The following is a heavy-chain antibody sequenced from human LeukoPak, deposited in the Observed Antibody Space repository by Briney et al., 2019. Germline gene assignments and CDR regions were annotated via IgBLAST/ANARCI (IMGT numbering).Heavy chain of an antibody. CDR1: GFTFSDYY. D-gene: IGHD2-15*01. V-gene: IGHV3-11*01. J-gene: IGHJ3*02. CDR3: ARVKGSYAVDM. Sequence: GGSLRLSCAASGFTFSDYYMSWMRQAPGKGLEWVSYISSSGNSIYYADSVKGRFTISRDNAKNSLYLQMNSLRAEDTAVYYCARVKGSYAVDMWGQGIMVTVSS. CDR2: ISSSGNSI.